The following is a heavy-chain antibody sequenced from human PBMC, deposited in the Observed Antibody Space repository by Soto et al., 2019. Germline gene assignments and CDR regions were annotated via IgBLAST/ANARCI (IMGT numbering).Heavy chain of an antibody. CDR3: AKAGHLFGVVTYYYYGMDV. CDR2: ISASGGST. V-gene: IGHV3-23*01. D-gene: IGHD3-3*01. Sequence: GGSLRLSCVASGFTFSNFGMNWVRQAPGKGLEWVSGISASGGSTYYADSVKGRFTISRDNSRNTLYLQMSRLRAEDTAVYYCAKAGHLFGVVTYYYYGMDVWGQGTTVTVSS. J-gene: IGHJ6*02. CDR1: GFTFSNFG.